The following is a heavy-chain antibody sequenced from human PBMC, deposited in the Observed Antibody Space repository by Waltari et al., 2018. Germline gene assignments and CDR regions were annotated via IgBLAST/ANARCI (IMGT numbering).Heavy chain of an antibody. J-gene: IGHJ6*02. CDR3: ARVNIAAAGTRYYYYGMDV. Sequence: QVQLQESGPGLVKPSETLSLTCTVSGGSISSHYWRWIRQPTGKGLEWIGYIYSSVSTTYHPSPKSRVTISVDTSKNQFSLKLSSVTASDTAVYYCARVNIAAAGTRYYYYGMDVWGQGTTVTVSS. D-gene: IGHD6-13*01. CDR2: IYSSVST. CDR1: GGSISSHY. V-gene: IGHV4-59*11.